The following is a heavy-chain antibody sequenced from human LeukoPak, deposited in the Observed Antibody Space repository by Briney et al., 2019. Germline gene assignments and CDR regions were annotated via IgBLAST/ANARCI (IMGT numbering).Heavy chain of an antibody. CDR1: GFPFSTYA. D-gene: IGHD2-15*01. J-gene: IGHJ6*03. Sequence: GGSLRLSCAASGFPFSTYAMTWVRQAPGKGLEWVSSISVSGGSTYYSDPAKGRFTISRDSSKNTLYLQMNSLRVEDTAVYYCANRGVGYYYMDVWGKGTTVTVSS. CDR2: ISVSGGST. V-gene: IGHV3-23*01. CDR3: ANRGVGYYYMDV.